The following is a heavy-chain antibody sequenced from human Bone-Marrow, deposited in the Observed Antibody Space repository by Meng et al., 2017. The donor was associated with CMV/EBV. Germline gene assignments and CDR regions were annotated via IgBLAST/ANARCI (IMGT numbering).Heavy chain of an antibody. CDR2: ISSSSSYI. J-gene: IGHJ6*02. D-gene: IGHD3-3*01. CDR3: ARDLGKGFLEWLSHYGMDV. V-gene: IGHV3-21*01. Sequence: GESLKISCAASGFTFSSYAMSWVRQAPGKGLEWVSSISSSSSYIYYADSVKGRFTISRDNAKNSLYLQMNSLRAEDTAVYYCARDLGKGFLEWLSHYGMDVWGQGTTVTVSS. CDR1: GFTFSSYA.